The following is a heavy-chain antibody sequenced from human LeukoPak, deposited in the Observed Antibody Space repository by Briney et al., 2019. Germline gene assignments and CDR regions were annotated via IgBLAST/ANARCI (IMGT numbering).Heavy chain of an antibody. Sequence: GGSLRLSCAASGFTFSSYAMHWVRQAPGKGLEWVAVISYDGSNKYYADSVKGRFTISRDNSKNTLYLQMNSLRAEDTAVYYCARDQGYCSSTSCYSDAFDIWGQGTMVIVSS. D-gene: IGHD2-2*01. CDR3: ARDQGYCSSTSCYSDAFDI. CDR1: GFTFSSYA. CDR2: ISYDGSNK. J-gene: IGHJ3*02. V-gene: IGHV3-30*04.